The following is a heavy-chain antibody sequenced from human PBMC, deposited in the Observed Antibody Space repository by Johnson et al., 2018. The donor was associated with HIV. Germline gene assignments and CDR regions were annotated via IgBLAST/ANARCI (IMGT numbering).Heavy chain of an antibody. J-gene: IGHJ3*02. D-gene: IGHD6-6*01. Sequence: VQLVESGGGLVQPGGSLRLSCAASGFIFRSYDMHWVRQAPGKGLEWVSGIGWDGFTIGYVDSVKGRFTISRDDATNSLYLQMHSLRTEDTALYYCAVTSIAGRPKWQDVFDIWGQGTMVTVSS. CDR3: AVTSIAGRPKWQDVFDI. CDR1: GFIFRSYD. V-gene: IGHV3-9*01. CDR2: IGWDGFTI.